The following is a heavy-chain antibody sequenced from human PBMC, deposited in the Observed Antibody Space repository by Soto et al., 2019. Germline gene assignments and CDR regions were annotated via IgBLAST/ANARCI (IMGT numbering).Heavy chain of an antibody. CDR2: IWYDGSNK. V-gene: IGHV3-33*01. J-gene: IGHJ6*02. D-gene: IGHD2-15*01. Sequence: PGGSLRLSCAASGFSFSSYGMHWVRQSPGKGLEWVAVIWYDGSNKYFADSVKGRFTISRDNSKNTLFLQMNSLGAEDTALYYCARGISHYSYGLDVWGQGTTVTVS. CDR3: ARGISHYSYGLDV. CDR1: GFSFSSYG.